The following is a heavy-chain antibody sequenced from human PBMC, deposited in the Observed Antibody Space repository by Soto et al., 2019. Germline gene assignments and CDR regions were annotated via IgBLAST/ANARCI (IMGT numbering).Heavy chain of an antibody. V-gene: IGHV1-3*01. J-gene: IGHJ6*02. CDR3: ARDRLTMVRGRDPPPHRVGRYYYGMDV. Sequence: ASVKVSCTASGYTFTSYAMHWVRQAPGQRLEWMGWINAGNGNTNYAQKFQGRVTITADKSTSTAYMELSSLRSEDTAVYYCARDRLTMVRGRDPPPHRVGRYYYGMDVWGQGTTVTVSS. CDR2: INAGNGNT. D-gene: IGHD3-10*01. CDR1: GYTFTSYA.